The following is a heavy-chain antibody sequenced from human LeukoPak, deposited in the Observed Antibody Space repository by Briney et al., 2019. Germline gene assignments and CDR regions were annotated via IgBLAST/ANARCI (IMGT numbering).Heavy chain of an antibody. D-gene: IGHD5-24*01. CDR3: AKGGPRDGYNYYFDY. CDR1: GFTFSSYA. CDR2: ISGSGGST. Sequence: GGSLRLSCAASGFTFSSYAMSWVRQAPGKGLEWVSTISGSGGSTYYADSVKGRFTISRDNSKNTLYLQMNSLRAEDTAVYYCAKGGPRDGYNYYFDYWGQGTLVTVSS. V-gene: IGHV3-23*01. J-gene: IGHJ4*02.